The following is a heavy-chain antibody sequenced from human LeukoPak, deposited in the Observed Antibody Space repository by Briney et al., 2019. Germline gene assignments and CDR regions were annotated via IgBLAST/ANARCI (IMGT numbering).Heavy chain of an antibody. CDR3: ASLGYGDYPPGEGMDV. CDR2: ISSSSSTI. V-gene: IGHV3-48*04. CDR1: GFTFSSYS. D-gene: IGHD4-17*01. J-gene: IGHJ6*02. Sequence: GGSLRLSCAASGFTFSSYSMNWVRQAPGKGLEWVSYISSSSSTIYYADSVKGRFTISRDNAKNSLYLQMNSLRAEDTAVYYCASLGYGDYPPGEGMDVWGQGTTVTVSS.